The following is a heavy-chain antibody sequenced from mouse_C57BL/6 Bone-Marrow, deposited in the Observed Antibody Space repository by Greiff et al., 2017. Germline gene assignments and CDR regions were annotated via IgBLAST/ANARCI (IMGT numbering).Heavy chain of an antibody. J-gene: IGHJ4*01. Sequence: VKQSCKASGYTFTSYWMQWVKQRPGQGLEWIGEIDPSDSSTNYNQKFKGKATLTVDTSSSTAYMQLSSLTSEDSAVYYCARNYDLYYAMDYWGQGTSVTVSS. D-gene: IGHD2-4*01. CDR3: ARNYDLYYAMDY. CDR2: IDPSDSST. CDR1: GYTFTSYW. V-gene: IGHV1-50*01.